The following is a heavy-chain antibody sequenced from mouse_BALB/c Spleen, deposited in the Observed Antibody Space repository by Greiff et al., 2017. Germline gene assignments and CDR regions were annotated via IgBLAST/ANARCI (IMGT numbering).Heavy chain of an antibody. D-gene: IGHD1-1*01. V-gene: IGHV5-6*01. CDR1: GFTFSSYG. CDR2: ISSGGSYT. CDR3: ARHYYGSSFDY. Sequence: EVQLVESGGDLVKPGGSLKLSRAASGFTFSSYGMSWVRQTPDKRLEWVATISSGGSYTYYPDSVKGRFTISRDNAKNTLYLQMSSLKSEDTAMYYCARHYYGSSFDYWGQGTTLTVSS. J-gene: IGHJ2*01.